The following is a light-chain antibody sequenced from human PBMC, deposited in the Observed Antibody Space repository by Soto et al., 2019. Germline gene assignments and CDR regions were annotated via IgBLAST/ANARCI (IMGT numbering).Light chain of an antibody. J-gene: IGKJ1*01. Sequence: VLTQSPGTLSLSPGERATLSCRASQSVSSTYLAWYQQKPGQAPRLLIYGASTRATGVPDRFSGTGSGTEFTLTISSLKSEDYAVYYCQQYKSWPPITFGQGTKVAI. V-gene: IGKV3-15*01. CDR1: QSVSSTY. CDR2: GAS. CDR3: QQYKSWPPIT.